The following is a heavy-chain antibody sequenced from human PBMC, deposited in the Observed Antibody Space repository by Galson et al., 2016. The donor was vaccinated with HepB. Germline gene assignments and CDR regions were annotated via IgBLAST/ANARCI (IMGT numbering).Heavy chain of an antibody. CDR1: GFTFSSYG. J-gene: IGHJ6*04. D-gene: IGHD3-16*01. CDR2: ISMSGGSR. Sequence: SLRLSCAASGFTFSSYGMTWVRQAPGKGLEDVSSISMSGGSRDYAESVKGRFTISRDNSRSTLFLQMNSLRAEDTGVYYCVRGGTAPDVWGKGTTVTVSS. CDR3: VRGGTAPDV. V-gene: IGHV3-23*01.